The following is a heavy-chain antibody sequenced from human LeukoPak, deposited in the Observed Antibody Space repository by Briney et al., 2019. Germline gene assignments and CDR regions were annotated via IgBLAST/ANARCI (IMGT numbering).Heavy chain of an antibody. CDR3: VRERLNAFDI. CDR1: GFTFSDYH. V-gene: IGHV3-11*04. Sequence: GGSLRLSCAASGFTFSDYHMSWIRQAPGKGLEWISYVSGSGSNIYYADSVKGRFTISRDNAKNSLYLQMNSLRAEDTAVYYCVRERLNAFDIWGQGTMVTVSS. J-gene: IGHJ3*02. CDR2: VSGSGSNI.